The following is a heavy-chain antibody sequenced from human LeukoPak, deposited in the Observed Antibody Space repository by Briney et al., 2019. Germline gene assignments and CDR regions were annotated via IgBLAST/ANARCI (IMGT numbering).Heavy chain of an antibody. D-gene: IGHD2-2*02. CDR1: GFSLSTSGVG. Sequence: SGPTLVNPTQILTLTCTLSGFSLSTSGVGVAWIRQPPGKALEWLGFIYWDGDKRYSPSLRSRLTITKDTSKNQVVLTMTNMDPVDTATYYCAHRSSTASYNYWGQGTLVTVSS. J-gene: IGHJ4*02. CDR2: IYWDGDK. V-gene: IGHV2-5*02. CDR3: AHRSSTASYNY.